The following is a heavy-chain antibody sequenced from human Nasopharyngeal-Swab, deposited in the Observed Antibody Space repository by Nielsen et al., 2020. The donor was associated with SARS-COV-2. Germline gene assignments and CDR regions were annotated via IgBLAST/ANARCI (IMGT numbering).Heavy chain of an antibody. CDR2: IYPGDSDT. V-gene: IGHV5-51*01. CDR3: ARHNCGGDCYSNDWYFDL. CDR1: GYSFTSYW. J-gene: IGHJ2*01. Sequence: GESLKISCKGSGYSFTSYWIGWVRQMPGKGLEWMGIIYPGDSDTRYSPSFQGQVTISADKSISTAYLQWSSLKASDTAMYYCARHNCGGDCYSNDWYFDLWGRGILVTVSS. D-gene: IGHD2-21*02.